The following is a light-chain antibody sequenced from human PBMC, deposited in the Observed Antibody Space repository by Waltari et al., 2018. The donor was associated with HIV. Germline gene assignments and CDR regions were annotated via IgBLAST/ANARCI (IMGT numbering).Light chain of an antibody. CDR2: QNN. CDR3: QAWARDTAV. V-gene: IGLV3-1*01. Sequence: SYDLTQTPSVSVSPGQTATISCTGPKLGDTYTSWYQQKTGQAPLLIIYQNNKRPPGISWRFSGSPSGTTATLVIYGVQTGDEANYFCQAWARDTAVFGGGTTLTVL. J-gene: IGLJ3*02. CDR1: KLGDTY.